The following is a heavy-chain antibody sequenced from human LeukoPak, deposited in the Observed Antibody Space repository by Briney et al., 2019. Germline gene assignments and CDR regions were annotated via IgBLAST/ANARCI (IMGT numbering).Heavy chain of an antibody. J-gene: IGHJ4*02. D-gene: IGHD6-19*01. CDR1: GGSFSGYY. CDR2: INHSGST. V-gene: IGHV4-34*01. Sequence: SETLSLTCAVYGGSFSGYYWSWIRQPPGKGLEWIGEINHSGSTNYNPSLKSRVTISVDTSKNQFSLKLSSVTAADTAVYYCARGPSAVAGTVDYWGQGTLVTVSP. CDR3: ARGPSAVAGTVDY.